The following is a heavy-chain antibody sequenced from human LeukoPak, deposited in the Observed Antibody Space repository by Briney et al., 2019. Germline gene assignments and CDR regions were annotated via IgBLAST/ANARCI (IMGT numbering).Heavy chain of an antibody. D-gene: IGHD6-13*01. Sequence: PSETLSLTCTVSGGSISSSSYYWGWIRQPPGKGLEWIGSIYYSGSTYYNPSLKSRVTISVDTSKNQFSLKLSSVTAADTAVYYCAREVGPGLRAAGTTHYFDYWGQGTLVTVSS. J-gene: IGHJ4*02. CDR1: GGSISSSSYY. V-gene: IGHV4-39*07. CDR2: IYYSGST. CDR3: AREVGPGLRAAGTTHYFDY.